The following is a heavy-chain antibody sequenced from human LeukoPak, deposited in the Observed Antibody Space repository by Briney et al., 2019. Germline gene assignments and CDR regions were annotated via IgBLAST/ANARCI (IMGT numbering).Heavy chain of an antibody. D-gene: IGHD3-22*01. V-gene: IGHV4-31*03. CDR3: ARDEIGSFDY. CDR2: IYYSGST. J-gene: IGHJ4*02. Sequence: SETLSLTCTVSGGSISSGGYYWSWIRQHPGKGLEWIGYIYYSGSTYYNPSLKSRVTISVDTSKNQFSLKLSSVTAADTAVYYCARDEIGSFDYWGQGTLVTVSS. CDR1: GGSISSGGYY.